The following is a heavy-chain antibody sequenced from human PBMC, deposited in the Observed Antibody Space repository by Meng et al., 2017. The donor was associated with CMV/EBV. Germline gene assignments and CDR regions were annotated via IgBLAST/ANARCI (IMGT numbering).Heavy chain of an antibody. CDR2: INPNSGGT. J-gene: IGHJ6*02. D-gene: IGHD3-10*01. CDR1: GGTFSSYA. CDR3: ARDEKVRVRGVTYYYYYGMDV. Sequence: ASVKVSCKASGGTFSSYAISWVRQAPGQGVEWMGWINPNSGGTNYAQKFQGRVTMTRDTSISTAYMELSRLRSDDTAVYYCARDEKVRVRGVTYYYYYGMDVWGQGTTVTVSS. V-gene: IGHV1-2*02.